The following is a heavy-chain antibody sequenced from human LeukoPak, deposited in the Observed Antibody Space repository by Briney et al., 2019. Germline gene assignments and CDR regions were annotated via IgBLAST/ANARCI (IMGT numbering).Heavy chain of an antibody. CDR2: ISSSSNTI. D-gene: IGHD3-3*01. Sequence: GGSLRLSCVASRFTFSCYSMNWVRQSQGKGLEWVSYISSSSNTIYYADSVKGRFTISRDNANNSLYLQTNSLRAEDTAVYYCARDGFDFWSGYPTTVDYWGQGTLVTVSS. J-gene: IGHJ4*02. V-gene: IGHV3-48*01. CDR1: RFTFSCYS. CDR3: ARDGFDFWSGYPTTVDY.